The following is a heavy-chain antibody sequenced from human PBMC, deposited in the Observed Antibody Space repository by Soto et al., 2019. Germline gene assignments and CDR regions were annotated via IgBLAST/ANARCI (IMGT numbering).Heavy chain of an antibody. Sequence: QVQLQQWGAGLLKPSETLSLTCAVYGGSFSGYYWSWFRQPPGKGLEWIGEINHSGSTNYNPSLKSRVTLSVDTYKNQFSLKLSSVTAADTAVYYCARGAASMVRGVITRRVLWFDPWGQGTLVTVSS. CDR1: GGSFSGYY. D-gene: IGHD3-10*01. CDR3: ARGAASMVRGVITRRVLWFDP. J-gene: IGHJ5*02. CDR2: INHSGST. V-gene: IGHV4-34*01.